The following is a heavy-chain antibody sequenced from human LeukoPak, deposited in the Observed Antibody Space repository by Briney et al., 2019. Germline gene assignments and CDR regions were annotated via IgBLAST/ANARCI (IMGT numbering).Heavy chain of an antibody. J-gene: IGHJ6*02. Sequence: ASVKVSCKASGGTFSSYAISWVRQAPGQGLEWMGGIIPIFRTANYAQKFQGRVTITADESTSTAYIELSSLRSEDTAVYYCARDTVLLVRQLPWGDYYYYGMDVWGQGTRVTVSS. CDR3: ARDTVLLVRQLPWGDYYYYGMDV. D-gene: IGHD6-6*01. CDR2: IIPIFRTA. V-gene: IGHV1-69*13. CDR1: GGTFSSYA.